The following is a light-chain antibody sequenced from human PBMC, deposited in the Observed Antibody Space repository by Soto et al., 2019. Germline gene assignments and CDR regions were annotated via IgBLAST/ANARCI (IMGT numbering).Light chain of an antibody. CDR1: QSVSNK. J-gene: IGKJ4*01. CDR3: QQHNNWPLT. Sequence: VMTQSPGTMSVSPGERATLTCRASQSVSNKLAWYQQKRGQAPRLLIYDASTRATGVPTRFSGSGSGTAFTLTISSLQSEDFAVYYCQQHNNWPLTFGGGAKVEI. V-gene: IGKV3-15*01. CDR2: DAS.